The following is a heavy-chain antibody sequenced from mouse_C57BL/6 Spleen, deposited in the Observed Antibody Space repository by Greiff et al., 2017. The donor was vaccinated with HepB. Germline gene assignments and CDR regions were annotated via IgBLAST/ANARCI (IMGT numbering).Heavy chain of an antibody. Sequence: VQLQQSGAELVRPGTSVKVSCKASGYAFTNYLIEWVKQRPGQGLEWIGVINPGSGGTNYNEKFKGKATLTADKSSSTAYMQLSSLTSEDSAVYFCARDYYGSWYFDVWGTGTTVTVSS. J-gene: IGHJ1*03. CDR3: ARDYYGSWYFDV. CDR2: INPGSGGT. D-gene: IGHD1-1*01. V-gene: IGHV1-54*01. CDR1: GYAFTNYL.